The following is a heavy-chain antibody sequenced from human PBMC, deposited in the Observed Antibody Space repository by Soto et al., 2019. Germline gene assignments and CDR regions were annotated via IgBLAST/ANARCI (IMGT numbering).Heavy chain of an antibody. CDR3: AREGSDVWSGYYKGYYYYYMDV. V-gene: IGHV1-46*01. CDR1: GYTFSSYY. D-gene: IGHD3-3*01. CDR2: INPNGGST. J-gene: IGHJ6*03. Sequence: ASVKVSCKASGYTFSSYYIHWVRQAPGQGLEWIGIINPNGGSTNYAQNFKGRLTVTRDTSTGTAYMDLSALTSDDTAVYYCAREGSDVWSGYYKGYYYYYMDVWGKGTTVTVSS.